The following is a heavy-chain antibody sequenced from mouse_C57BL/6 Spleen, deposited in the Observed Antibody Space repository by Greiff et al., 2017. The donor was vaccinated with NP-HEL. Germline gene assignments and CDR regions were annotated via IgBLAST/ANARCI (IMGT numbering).Heavy chain of an antibody. CDR2: IYPRDGST. CDR1: GYTFTSYD. J-gene: IGHJ2*01. V-gene: IGHV1-85*01. Sequence: VQLQQSGPELVKPGASVKLSCKASGYTFTSYDINWVKQRPGQGIEWIGWIYPRDGSTKYNETCKGKATLTVDTYSSTAYMQLHSLTSAASSVYFCARETTVVAPYYFDYWGQGTTLTVSS. CDR3: ARETTVVAPYYFDY. D-gene: IGHD1-1*01.